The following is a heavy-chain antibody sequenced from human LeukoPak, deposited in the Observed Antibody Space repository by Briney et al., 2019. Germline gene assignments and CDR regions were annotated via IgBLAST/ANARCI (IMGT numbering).Heavy chain of an antibody. J-gene: IGHJ4*02. CDR3: AEDIYYDILTGPPNFDY. D-gene: IGHD3-9*01. CDR2: IIPILGIA. V-gene: IGHV1-69*04. CDR1: GYTFTSYG. Sequence: ASVKVSCKASGYTFTSYGISWVRQAPGQGLEWMGRIIPILGIANYAQKFQGRVTITADKSTSTAYMELSSLRSEDTAVYYCAEDIYYDILTGPPNFDYWGQGTLVTVSS.